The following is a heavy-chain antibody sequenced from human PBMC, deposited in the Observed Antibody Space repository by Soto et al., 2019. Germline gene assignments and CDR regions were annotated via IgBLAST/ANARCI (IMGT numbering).Heavy chain of an antibody. CDR3: AASLGGRDGYNC. J-gene: IGHJ4*02. Sequence: GGSLRLSCAVSEIIFSNYWMSWFRQAPGKGLEWVANIKYDGSENHYVDSVKGRFTISRDNAKNSLYLQMNSLRAEDTAVYYYAASLGGRDGYNCWGQGSLVTVSA. V-gene: IGHV3-7*03. CDR2: IKYDGSEN. CDR1: EIIFSNYW. D-gene: IGHD5-18*01.